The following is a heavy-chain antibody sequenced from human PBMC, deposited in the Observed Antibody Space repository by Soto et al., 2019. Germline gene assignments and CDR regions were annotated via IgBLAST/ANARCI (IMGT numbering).Heavy chain of an antibody. D-gene: IGHD1-26*01. CDR3: AKHLPSRQNQGLWADDFHI. J-gene: IGHJ3*02. V-gene: IGHV3-23*01. CDR2: VTGRSATT. CDR1: GFTFSSYA. Sequence: EVQLLESGGGLVQPGGSLRLSCAASGFTFSSYAMSWVRQAPGKGLEWVSVVTGRSATTYYADSVKGRFTISRDNSKNTLYLQMNSLGADDTAVYYCAKHLPSRQNQGLWADDFHIWGQGTMLTVSS.